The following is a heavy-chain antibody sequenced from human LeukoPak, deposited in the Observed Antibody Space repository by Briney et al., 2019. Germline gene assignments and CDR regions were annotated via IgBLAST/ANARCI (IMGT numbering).Heavy chain of an antibody. J-gene: IGHJ6*03. V-gene: IGHV1-8*02. D-gene: IGHD3-10*01. CDR3: ARERGVSGWFGESTRVYYYMDV. CDR1: GYTFTSYD. Sequence: ASVKVSCKASGYTFTSYDINWVRQATGQGLEWMGWMNPNSGNTGYAQKFQGRVTMTRNTSISTAYMELSSLRSEDTAVYYCARERGVSGWFGESTRVYYYMDVWGKGTTVTISS. CDR2: MNPNSGNT.